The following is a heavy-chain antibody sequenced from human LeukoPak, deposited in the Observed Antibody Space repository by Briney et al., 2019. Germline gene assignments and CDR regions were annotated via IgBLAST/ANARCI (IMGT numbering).Heavy chain of an antibody. Sequence: PSGTLSLTCTVSGVSISSGNFYWSWIRQPAGKGLEWIGRIYTSGSTNYSPSLKSRVTISVDTSKNQFSLKLSSVTAADTAVYYCARDGGYDIIDYWGQGTLVTVSS. V-gene: IGHV4-61*02. CDR2: IYTSGST. D-gene: IGHD5-12*01. J-gene: IGHJ4*02. CDR3: ARDGGYDIIDY. CDR1: GVSISSGNFY.